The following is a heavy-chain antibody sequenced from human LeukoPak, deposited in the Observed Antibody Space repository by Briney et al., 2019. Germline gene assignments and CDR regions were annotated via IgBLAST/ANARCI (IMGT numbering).Heavy chain of an antibody. J-gene: IGHJ3*02. CDR1: GYNFANYW. Sequence: GESLKISCKGSGYNFANYWIAWVRQMPGKGLEWMGIIYPGDSETRYSPSFQGQVTISSDKSISTAYLQWSSLKASDTAMYYCARQRRNGGIAASNDAFDIWGQGTMVTVSS. V-gene: IGHV5-51*01. CDR2: IYPGDSET. CDR3: ARQRRNGGIAASNDAFDI. D-gene: IGHD6-13*01.